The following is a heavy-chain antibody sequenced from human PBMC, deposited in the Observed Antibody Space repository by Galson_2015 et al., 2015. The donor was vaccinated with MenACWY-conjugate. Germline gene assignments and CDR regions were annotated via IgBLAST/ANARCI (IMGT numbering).Heavy chain of an antibody. Sequence: QSGAEVKKAGESLKISCKASGYTFNTYWIAWVRQMPGKGLECMGIIYPADSDTRYSPSFQGHVTLSVDKSSSTAYLQWSSLKSSDSAMYYCARHQLGAASDLWGQGTLVIVSS. V-gene: IGHV5-51*01. CDR2: IYPADSDT. CDR3: ARHQLGAASDL. J-gene: IGHJ5*02. D-gene: IGHD3-16*01. CDR1: GYTFNTYW.